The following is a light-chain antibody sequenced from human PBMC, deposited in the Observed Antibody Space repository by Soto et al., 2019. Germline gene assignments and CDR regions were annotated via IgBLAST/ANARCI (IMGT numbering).Light chain of an antibody. V-gene: IGLV2-8*01. CDR3: SSHAGSDPYV. Sequence: QSALAQPPSASGSPGQSVTISCTGSGSDIGAYNFVSWYQQHPGKAPKLMIFGVTERPSGVPDRFSGSKSGNTASLTVSGLQADDEAVYYCSSHAGSDPYVFGAGTKLTVL. CDR2: GVT. CDR1: GSDIGAYNF. J-gene: IGLJ1*01.